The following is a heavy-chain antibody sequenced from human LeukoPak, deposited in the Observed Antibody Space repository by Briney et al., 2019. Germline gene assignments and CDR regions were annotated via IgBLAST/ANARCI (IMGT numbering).Heavy chain of an antibody. D-gene: IGHD5-18*01. CDR2: IWYDGTNK. J-gene: IGHJ4*02. V-gene: IGHV3-33*08. Sequence: GGSLRLSCAASGFTVSSSYMHWVRQAPGKGLEWVAVIWYDGTNKYYADSVKGRFTISRDNSKNTLYLQMNSLRAEDTAVYYCARDQRGFSYSKYYFDYWGQGTLVTVSS. CDR1: GFTVSSSY. CDR3: ARDQRGFSYSKYYFDY.